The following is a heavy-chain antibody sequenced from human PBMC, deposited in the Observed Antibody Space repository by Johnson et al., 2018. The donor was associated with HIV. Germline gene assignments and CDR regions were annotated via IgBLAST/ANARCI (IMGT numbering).Heavy chain of an antibody. D-gene: IGHD6-13*01. J-gene: IGHJ3*02. V-gene: IGHV3-7*01. CDR1: GFTFSSHW. CDR2: IKEDGSEK. CDR3: ARDIAPLAGRDAFDT. Sequence: VQLVESGGALVQPGGSLRLSCAASGFTFSSHWMNWVRQAPGKGLEWVANIKEDGSEKKYVDSVKGRFTISRDNAKNSLYLQMNSLRGEDTAVYYCARDIAPLAGRDAFDTWGQGTMVTVSS.